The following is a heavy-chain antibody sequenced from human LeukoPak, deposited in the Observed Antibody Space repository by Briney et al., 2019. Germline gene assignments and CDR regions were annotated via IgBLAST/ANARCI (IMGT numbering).Heavy chain of an antibody. V-gene: IGHV1-18*01. CDR2: ISAYNGNT. D-gene: IGHD3-22*01. J-gene: IGHJ3*02. Sequence: GASVKDSCKASGYTFTSYGISWVRQAPGQGLEWMGWISAYNGNTNYAQKLQGRVTMTTDTSTSTAYMELRSLRSDDTAVYYCARDSPLNYYDSSGYYGIYAFDIWGQGTMVTVSS. CDR1: GYTFTSYG. CDR3: ARDSPLNYYDSSGYYGIYAFDI.